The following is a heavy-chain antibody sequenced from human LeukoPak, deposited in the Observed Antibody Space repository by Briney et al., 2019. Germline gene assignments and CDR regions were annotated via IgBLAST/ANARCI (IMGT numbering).Heavy chain of an antibody. CDR3: TKETTMIAGGQYFDY. D-gene: IGHD3-22*01. J-gene: IGHJ4*02. V-gene: IGHV3-11*01. Sequence: GGSLRLSCAASGFTFSDYYMSWIRQAPGKGLEWVSYISSSGSTIYYADSVKGRFTISRDNSKNSLYLQMNSLRTEDTALYYCTKETTMIAGGQYFDYWGQGTLVTVSS. CDR2: ISSSGSTI. CDR1: GFTFSDYY.